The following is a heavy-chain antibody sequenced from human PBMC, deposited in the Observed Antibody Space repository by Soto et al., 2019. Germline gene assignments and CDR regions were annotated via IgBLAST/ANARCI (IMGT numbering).Heavy chain of an antibody. J-gene: IGHJ4*02. D-gene: IGHD6-19*01. CDR3: ARSGIAVAGKGDFDY. CDR1: GGSFSGYY. V-gene: IGHV4-34*01. Sequence: QVQLQQWGAGLLKPSETLSLTCAVYGGSFSGYYWSWIRQPPGKGLEWIGEINHSGSTNYNPSLKSRVTISVDTSKNQFSLKLSSVTAADTAVYYCARSGIAVAGKGDFDYWGQGTLVTVSS. CDR2: INHSGST.